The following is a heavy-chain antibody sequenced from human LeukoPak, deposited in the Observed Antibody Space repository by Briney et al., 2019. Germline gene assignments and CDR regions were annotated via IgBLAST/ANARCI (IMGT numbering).Heavy chain of an antibody. CDR2: ISAYTGST. Sequence: PGGSLRLSCAASGFTFANYDLNWVRQAPGKGLEWVSTISAYTGSTYYADSVKGRFTISRDNSKNTLYLQMSSLRAEDTAVYYCAKKVNEKYHFDYWGQGTLVTVSS. D-gene: IGHD2-2*01. CDR1: GFTFANYD. CDR3: AKKVNEKYHFDY. J-gene: IGHJ4*02. V-gene: IGHV3-23*01.